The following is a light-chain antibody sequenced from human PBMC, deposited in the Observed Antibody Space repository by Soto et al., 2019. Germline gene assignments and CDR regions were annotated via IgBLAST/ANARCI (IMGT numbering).Light chain of an antibody. CDR3: KQANSFPRT. CDR2: AAS. CDR1: QGVSND. V-gene: IGKV1-12*01. J-gene: IGKJ1*01. Sequence: DIPMTQSPASVPASIGDRVTITCRASQGVSNDLAWYQQRAGKAPELLIYAASRLRSGVPSRFSGSGSGTEFTLTISSLQPEDFATYYCKQANSFPRTFGQGTKVEIK.